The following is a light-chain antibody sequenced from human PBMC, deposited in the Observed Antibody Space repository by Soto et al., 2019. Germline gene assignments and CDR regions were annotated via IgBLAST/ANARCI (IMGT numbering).Light chain of an antibody. CDR2: DVS. CDR3: ISYTSSITYV. Sequence: QSVLTQPASVSGSPGQSVTISCTGTSSDVGGYNYVSWYQQRPGKAPKLIISDVSNRPSGVSDRFSASKSGNTASLTISGLPTEDDADYSCISYTSSITYVFGTGTKVTVL. V-gene: IGLV2-14*03. J-gene: IGLJ1*01. CDR1: SSDVGGYNY.